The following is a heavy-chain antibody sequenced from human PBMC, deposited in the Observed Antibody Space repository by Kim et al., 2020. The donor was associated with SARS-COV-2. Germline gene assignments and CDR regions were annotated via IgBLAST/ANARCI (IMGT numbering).Heavy chain of an antibody. CDR2: IYYSGST. Sequence: SETLSLTCTVSGGSISSSSYYWGWIRQPPGKGLEWIGSIYYSGSTYYNPSLKSRVTISVDTSKNQFSLKLSSVTAADTAVYYCARQSSDILTIYYYGIDVWGQGTTVTVSS. V-gene: IGHV4-39*01. D-gene: IGHD3-9*01. J-gene: IGHJ6*02. CDR3: ARQSSDILTIYYYGIDV. CDR1: GGSISSSSYY.